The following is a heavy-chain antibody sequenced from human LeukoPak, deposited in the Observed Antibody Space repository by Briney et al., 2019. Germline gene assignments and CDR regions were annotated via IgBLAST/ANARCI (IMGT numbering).Heavy chain of an antibody. CDR2: INIGGTNT. V-gene: IGHV3-48*04. J-gene: IGHJ5*02. CDR1: GFTFSSHW. Sequence: GGSLRLSCAASGFTFSSHWMTWVRLAPGKGLEWLSYINIGGTNTHYADSVKGRFTISRDNAKKSLYLEMNNLRAEDTAVYYCATDGAGFDTWGQGVLVTVSS. CDR3: ATDGAGFDT.